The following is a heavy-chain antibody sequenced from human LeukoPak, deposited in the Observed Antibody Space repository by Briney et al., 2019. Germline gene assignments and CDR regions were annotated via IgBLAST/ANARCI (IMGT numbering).Heavy chain of an antibody. V-gene: IGHV1-18*01. Sequence: ASVKVSCKTSGYTFTNYAISWVRQAPEQGLEWVGWTNAYNGNTDYAQKFQGRVTMTTDSSTSTAYMELRSLRSDDTAVYYCARDLPADTGYETHDYWGQGTLVTVSS. J-gene: IGHJ4*02. CDR3: ARDLPADTGYETHDY. CDR2: TNAYNGNT. D-gene: IGHD5-12*01. CDR1: GYTFTNYA.